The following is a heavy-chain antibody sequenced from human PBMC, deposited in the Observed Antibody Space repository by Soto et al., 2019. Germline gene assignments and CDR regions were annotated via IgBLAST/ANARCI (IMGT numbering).Heavy chain of an antibody. CDR1: GFTFSSYG. J-gene: IGHJ3*02. Sequence: QVQLVESGGGVVQPGRSLRLSCAASGFTFSSYGMHWVRQAPGKGLEWVAVISYDGSNKYYADSVKGRFTISRDNSKNTLYLQMNSLRAEDTAVYYCAKDWEVVPAAQYYDAFDIWGQGTMVTVSS. CDR2: ISYDGSNK. D-gene: IGHD2-2*01. V-gene: IGHV3-30*18. CDR3: AKDWEVVPAAQYYDAFDI.